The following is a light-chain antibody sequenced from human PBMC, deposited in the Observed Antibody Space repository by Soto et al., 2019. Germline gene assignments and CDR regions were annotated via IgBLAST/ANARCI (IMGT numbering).Light chain of an antibody. J-gene: IGLJ2*01. Sequence: QSVLTQPPSVSAAPGQTVTISCSGSSSNVGNNYLYWYQQLPRTDPQLLIYDNNKRPPAIPDRSSGSMSRTSATLGLTGLQPGDEADYYCCTWDSSLSGGPVFGGGTKVTVL. V-gene: IGLV1-51*01. CDR1: SSNVGNNY. CDR2: DNN. CDR3: CTWDSSLSGGPV.